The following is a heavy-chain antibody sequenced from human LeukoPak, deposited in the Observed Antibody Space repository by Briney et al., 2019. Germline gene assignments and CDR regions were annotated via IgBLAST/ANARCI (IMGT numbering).Heavy chain of an antibody. CDR2: ISSNGGST. Sequence: GGSLRLSCAASGFTFSSYAMHWVRQAPGKGLEYVSAISSNGGSTYYANSVKGRFTISRDNSKNTLYLQMGSLRAEDMAVYYCARGPSRIVVVLGDYMDVWGKGTTVTVSS. CDR1: GFTFSSYA. CDR3: ARGPSRIVVVLGDYMDV. V-gene: IGHV3-64*01. J-gene: IGHJ6*03. D-gene: IGHD2-2*01.